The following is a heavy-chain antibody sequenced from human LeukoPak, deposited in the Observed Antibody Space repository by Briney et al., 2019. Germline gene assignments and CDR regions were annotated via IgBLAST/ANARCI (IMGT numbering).Heavy chain of an antibody. Sequence: PSETLSLTCTVSGGSISSYFWSWIRQPAGKGLEWIGRIYPSGSTNYSPSLKSRVTMSVDTSKNQFSLKLGSVTAADTAVYYCARAAAFYYDSSGYYTSPYYYGMDVWGQGTTVAVSS. CDR1: GGSISSYF. CDR3: ARAAAFYYDSSGYYTSPYYYGMDV. D-gene: IGHD3-22*01. J-gene: IGHJ6*02. V-gene: IGHV4-4*07. CDR2: IYPSGST.